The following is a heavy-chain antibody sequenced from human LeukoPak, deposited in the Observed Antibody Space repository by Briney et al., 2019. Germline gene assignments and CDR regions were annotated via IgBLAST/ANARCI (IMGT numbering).Heavy chain of an antibody. D-gene: IGHD4-17*01. CDR2: ISYDGSNK. CDR3: AKALRDGGYYFDY. CDR1: GFTFSSYG. J-gene: IGHJ4*02. V-gene: IGHV3-30*18. Sequence: GGSLRLSCAASGFTFSSYGMHWVRQAPGKGLEWVAVISYDGSNKYYADSVKGRFTISRDNSKNTLYLQMNSLRAEDTAVYCCAKALRDGGYYFDYWGQGTLVTVSS.